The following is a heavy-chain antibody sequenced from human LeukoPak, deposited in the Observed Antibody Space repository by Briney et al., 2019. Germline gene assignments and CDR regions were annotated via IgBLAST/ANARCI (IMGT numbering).Heavy chain of an antibody. J-gene: IGHJ6*02. D-gene: IGHD3-3*01. V-gene: IGHV1-46*01. CDR2: INPSGGST. CDR1: GYTFTSYY. Sequence: GASVKVSCKASGYTFTSYYMHWVRQAPGQGLEWMGIINPSGGSTSYAQKFQGRVTMTRDTSTSTVYMELSSLRSEDTAVYYCARVRTYYDFWSGSHYGMDVWGQGTTVTVSS. CDR3: ARVRTYYDFWSGSHYGMDV.